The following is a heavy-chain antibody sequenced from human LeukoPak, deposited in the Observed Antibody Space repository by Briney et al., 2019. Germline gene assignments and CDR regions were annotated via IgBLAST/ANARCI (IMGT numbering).Heavy chain of an antibody. CDR1: GYTFTSYY. CDR3: ARAGKAGRYCSSTSCYSDY. J-gene: IGHJ4*02. Sequence: GASVKVSCKASGYTFTSYYMHWVRQAPGQGLEWMGIINPSGGSTSYAQKFQGRVTMTRDTSTSTVYMELSSLRSEDTAVYYCARAGKAGRYCSSTSCYSDYWGQGTLVTVSS. CDR2: INPSGGST. V-gene: IGHV1-46*01. D-gene: IGHD2-2*01.